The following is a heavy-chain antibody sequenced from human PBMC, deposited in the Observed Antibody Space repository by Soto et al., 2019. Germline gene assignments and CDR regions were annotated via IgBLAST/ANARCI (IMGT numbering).Heavy chain of an antibody. CDR2: INPSISNI. CDR3: VREAITAMVFDY. V-gene: IGHV3-11*01. J-gene: IGHJ4*02. D-gene: IGHD5-18*01. Sequence: QVQLVESGGGLVKPGGSLRLSCAASGFTFSDYYMSWIRQAPGKGLEWVSFINPSISNIYYADSVKGRFTISRDNAKNSLYLQMNSLRAEDTAVYYCVREAITAMVFDYWGQGALVTVSS. CDR1: GFTFSDYY.